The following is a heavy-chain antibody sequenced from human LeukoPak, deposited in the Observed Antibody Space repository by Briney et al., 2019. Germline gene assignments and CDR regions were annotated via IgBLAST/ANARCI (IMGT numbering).Heavy chain of an antibody. CDR1: GGSISSYY. CDR2: INHSGST. CDR3: ARGGSGYDSGSLDY. V-gene: IGHV4-34*01. D-gene: IGHD5-12*01. Sequence: SSETLSLTCTVSGGSISSYYWSWIRQPPGKGLEWIGEINHSGSTNYNPSLKSRVTISVDASKNQFSLKLSSVTAADTAVYYCARGGSGYDSGSLDYWGQGTLVTVSS. J-gene: IGHJ4*02.